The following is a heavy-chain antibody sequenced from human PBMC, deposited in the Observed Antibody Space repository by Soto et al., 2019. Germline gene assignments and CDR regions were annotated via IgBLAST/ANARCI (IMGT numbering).Heavy chain of an antibody. D-gene: IGHD3-3*01. J-gene: IGHJ4*02. CDR3: ARGGVSTRTFDY. V-gene: IGHV4-59*01. Sequence: SQTLSLTCTVSGGSIGSFYWSWIRQPPGGTLEWIGYIYASGTTTYNPSLESRVTMSVDMPNNEFSLDLTSVTAADTAMYYCARGGVSTRTFDYWGQGTPVTVSS. CDR2: IYASGTT. CDR1: GGSIGSFY.